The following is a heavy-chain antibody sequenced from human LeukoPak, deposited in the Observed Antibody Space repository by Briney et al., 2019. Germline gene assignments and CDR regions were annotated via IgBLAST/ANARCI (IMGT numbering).Heavy chain of an antibody. CDR2: ISSSSSYI. V-gene: IGHV3-21*01. J-gene: IGHJ5*02. CDR1: GFTFSSYS. Sequence: GGSLRLSCAASGFTFSSYSMNWVRQAPGKGLEWVSSISSSSSYIYYAGSVKGRFTISRDNAKNSLYLQMNSLRAEDTAVYYCARDSFDYYDSSGYPESWFDPWGQGALVTVSS. D-gene: IGHD3-22*01. CDR3: ARDSFDYYDSSGYPESWFDP.